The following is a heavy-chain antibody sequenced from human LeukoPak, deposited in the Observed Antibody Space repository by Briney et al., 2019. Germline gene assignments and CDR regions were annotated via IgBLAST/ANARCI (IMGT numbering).Heavy chain of an antibody. CDR2: FYYTGNT. Sequence: SETLSLTCTVSGGSISSYYWSWIRQPPGKGLEWIGYFYYTGNTNYNPSLKSRVTISLDTSKNQFSLKLSSVTAADTAIYYCARVYYIDSNWFDPWGQGTLVTVSS. J-gene: IGHJ5*02. D-gene: IGHD1-26*01. CDR3: ARVYYIDSNWFDP. CDR1: GGSISSYY. V-gene: IGHV4-59*01.